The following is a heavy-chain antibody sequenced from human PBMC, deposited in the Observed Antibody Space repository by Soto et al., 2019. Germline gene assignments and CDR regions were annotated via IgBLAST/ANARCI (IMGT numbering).Heavy chain of an antibody. D-gene: IGHD2-15*01. J-gene: IGHJ6*02. CDR1: GFTSSSYS. CDR3: VRSGIVVVVADNYYYHGMDV. V-gene: IGHV3-21*01. CDR2: ISSSSSYI. Sequence: GGSLRLSCAASGFTSSSYSMNWVRQAPGKGLEWVSSISSSSSYIYYADSVKGRFTISRDNAKNSLYLQMNSLRAEDTAVYYCVRSGIVVVVADNYYYHGMDVWGQGTTVTVSS.